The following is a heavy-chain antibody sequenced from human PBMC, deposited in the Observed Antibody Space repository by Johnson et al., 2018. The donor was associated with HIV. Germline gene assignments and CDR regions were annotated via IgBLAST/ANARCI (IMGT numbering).Heavy chain of an antibody. Sequence: VQLVESGGGVVRPGGSLRLSCAASGFTFDDYGMSWVRQAPGKGLEWVSGINWNGGSTGYADSVKGRFTISRDDSKNTLYLQMNSLKTEDTAMYYCTTDYIVVGAFDIWGRGTMVTVSS. CDR2: INWNGGST. CDR1: GFTFDDYG. D-gene: IGHD2-21*01. V-gene: IGHV3-20*04. CDR3: TTDYIVVGAFDI. J-gene: IGHJ3*02.